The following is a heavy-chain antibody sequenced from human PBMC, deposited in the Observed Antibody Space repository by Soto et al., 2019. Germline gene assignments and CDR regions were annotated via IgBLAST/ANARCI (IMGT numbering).Heavy chain of an antibody. Sequence: QVQLVESGGGVVQPGRSLRLSCAASGFTFSSYGMHWVRQAPGKGLEWVAVIWYDGSNKYYADSVKGRFTISRDNSKNTLYLQMNSLRAEDTAVYYCASEYYDYIGGIYRPAPLDYWGQGTLVTVSS. J-gene: IGHJ4*02. CDR3: ASEYYDYIGGIYRPAPLDY. V-gene: IGHV3-33*01. D-gene: IGHD3-16*02. CDR1: GFTFSSYG. CDR2: IWYDGSNK.